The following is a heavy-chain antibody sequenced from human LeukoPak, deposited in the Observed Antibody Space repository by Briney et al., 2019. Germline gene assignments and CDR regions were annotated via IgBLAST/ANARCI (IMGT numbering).Heavy chain of an antibody. CDR2: IYYPGST. Sequence: PSETLSFTCTLVSGGSIDSSSAYWAWIRQPPGKGREWIGTIYYPGSTYYNTSLTSRLTISVDTSKNQFSLKLNSVTAADTAAYYCARPVRFSDWLAPFDLWGQGTMVTVSS. J-gene: IGHJ3*01. CDR3: ARPVRFSDWLAPFDL. D-gene: IGHD3-9*01. CDR1: GGSIDSSSAY. V-gene: IGHV4-39*01.